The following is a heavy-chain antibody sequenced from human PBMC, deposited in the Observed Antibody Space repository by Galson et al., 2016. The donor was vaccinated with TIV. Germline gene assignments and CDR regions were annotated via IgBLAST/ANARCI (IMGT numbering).Heavy chain of an antibody. D-gene: IGHD2-8*02. V-gene: IGHV1-2*06. J-gene: IGHJ4*02. CDR2: INPSSGGT. CDR3: ARALVASIFDLDY. Sequence: SVKVSCKASKYTFIGYYMHWVRQAPGRGLEWMGRINPSSGGTDYAQKFQGRVTMTRATSINTAYLELTSLTSDDTAVYYCARALVASIFDLDYWGPGTLVTVSS. CDR1: KYTFIGYY.